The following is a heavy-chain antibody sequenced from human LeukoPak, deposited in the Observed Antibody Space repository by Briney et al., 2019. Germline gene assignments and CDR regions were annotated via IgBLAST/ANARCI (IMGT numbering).Heavy chain of an antibody. CDR2: IRAYNGNT. Sequence: ASVKVSCKASGYTFTYFGVSWVRQPPGQGLEWMGWIRAYNGNTNYVQKFQGRVTMTTDISTSTAYMELRSLRSDDTAVFYCVRDLGVDTSMIFFDYWGQGTRVTVSS. CDR1: GYTFTYFG. J-gene: IGHJ4*02. D-gene: IGHD5-18*01. CDR3: VRDLGVDTSMIFFDY. V-gene: IGHV1-18*01.